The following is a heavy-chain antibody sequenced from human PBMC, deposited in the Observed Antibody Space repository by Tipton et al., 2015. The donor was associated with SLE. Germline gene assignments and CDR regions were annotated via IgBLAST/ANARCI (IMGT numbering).Heavy chain of an antibody. CDR1: GFTFTTYS. CDR3: AKDRDWNYAWFDP. V-gene: IGHV3-21*04. D-gene: IGHD1-7*01. Sequence: SLRLSCAASGFTFTTYSMNWVRQAPGKGLEWVSSISSSGSYIFYADSVKGRFTVSRDNSKNTLYLQMNSLRAEDTAIYYCAKDRDWNYAWFDPWGQGTLVTVSS. J-gene: IGHJ5*02. CDR2: ISSSGSYI.